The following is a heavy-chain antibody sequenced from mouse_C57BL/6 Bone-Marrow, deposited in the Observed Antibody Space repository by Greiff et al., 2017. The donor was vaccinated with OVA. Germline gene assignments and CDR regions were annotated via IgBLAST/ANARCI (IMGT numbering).Heavy chain of an antibody. Sequence: EVQLQQSGPELVKPGASVKISCKASGYTFTDYYMNWVKQSHGKSLEWIGDINPNNGGTSYNQKFKGKATLTVDKSSSTAYMELRSLTSEDSAVYYCARDRGSRGWYFDVWGTGTTVTVSS. CDR3: ARDRGSRGWYFDV. V-gene: IGHV1-26*01. J-gene: IGHJ1*03. CDR2: INPNNGGT. CDR1: GYTFTDYY. D-gene: IGHD1-1*01.